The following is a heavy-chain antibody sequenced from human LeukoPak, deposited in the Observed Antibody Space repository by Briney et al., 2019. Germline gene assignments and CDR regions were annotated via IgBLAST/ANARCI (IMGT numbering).Heavy chain of an antibody. V-gene: IGHV3-11*01. Sequence: AGGSLRLSCAASGFTFSDYYMSWIRQAPGKGLEWVSYISPNSGSTVHYADSVKGRFTISRDNAKNSLYLQMNGLSAEDTAVYYCAKDIVAPGLFFDYWGQGTLVTVSS. CDR3: AKDIVAPGLFFDY. D-gene: IGHD3-16*02. CDR1: GFTFSDYY. J-gene: IGHJ4*02. CDR2: ISPNSGSTV.